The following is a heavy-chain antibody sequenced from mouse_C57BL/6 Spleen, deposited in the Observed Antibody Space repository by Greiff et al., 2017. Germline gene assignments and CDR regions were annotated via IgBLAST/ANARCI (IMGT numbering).Heavy chain of an antibody. CDR2: INPSTGGT. CDR3: ARGIYADFDY. J-gene: IGHJ2*01. D-gene: IGHD2-3*01. Sequence: VQLKESGPELVKPGASVKISCKASGYSFTGYYMNWVKQSPEKSLEWIGEINPSTGGTTYNQKFKAKATLTVDKSSSTAYMQLKGLTSEDSAVYYCARGIYADFDYWGQGTTLTVSS. V-gene: IGHV1-42*01. CDR1: GYSFTGYY.